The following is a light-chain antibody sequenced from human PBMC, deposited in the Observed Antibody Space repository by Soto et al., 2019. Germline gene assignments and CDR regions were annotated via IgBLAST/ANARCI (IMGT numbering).Light chain of an antibody. CDR1: QSVSSSY. CDR2: GAS. J-gene: IGKJ3*01. Sequence: SVLTQSPATLSLSPGERGTLYCRASQSVSSSYLAWYQQKPAQAPSLLIYGASSRATGIPDRFSGSGSGTDFTLTISRLEPEDFAVYYCQHYGSSPFTFGPGTKVDIK. CDR3: QHYGSSPFT. V-gene: IGKV3-20*01.